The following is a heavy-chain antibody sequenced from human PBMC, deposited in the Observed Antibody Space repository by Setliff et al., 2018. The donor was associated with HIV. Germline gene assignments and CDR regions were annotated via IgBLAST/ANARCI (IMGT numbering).Heavy chain of an antibody. V-gene: IGHV1-2*06. CDR1: GYTFTGYY. D-gene: IGHD6-13*01. CDR2: INPNSGGT. CDR3: VKEYHTTATDTRVANYFDY. Sequence: GASVKVSCKASGYTFTGYYMHWVRQAPGQGLEWMGRINPNSGGTNYAQKFQGRVTMTSDTSTSTVYMELRSLRSEDTAIYYCVKEYHTTATDTRVANYFDYWGQGTLVTVSS. J-gene: IGHJ4*02.